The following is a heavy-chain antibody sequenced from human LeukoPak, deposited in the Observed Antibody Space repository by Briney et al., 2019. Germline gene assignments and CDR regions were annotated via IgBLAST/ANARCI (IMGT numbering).Heavy chain of an antibody. V-gene: IGHV1-24*01. Sequence: ASVKVSCKVSGYTLTELSMPWVRQAPGKGLEWMGGFDPEDGETTYAQKFQGRVTMTEDTSTDTAYMELSSLRSEDTAVYYCATGNGGSYSLFDYWGQGTLVTVSS. CDR3: ATGNGGSYSLFDY. J-gene: IGHJ4*02. CDR1: GYTLTELS. D-gene: IGHD1-26*01. CDR2: FDPEDGET.